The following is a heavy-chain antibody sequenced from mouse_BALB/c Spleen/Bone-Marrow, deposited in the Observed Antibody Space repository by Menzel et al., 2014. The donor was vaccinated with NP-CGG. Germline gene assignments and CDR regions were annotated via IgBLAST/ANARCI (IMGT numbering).Heavy chain of an antibody. CDR3: ARPDYYGYLNY. Sequence: EVKVVDSGGGLVQPGGSLKLSCAASGFDFSRYWMSWVRPAPGKGLEWIGEINPDSRTINYSPSLKDKFIISRDNAKNTLYLRLNKVRSEDTALYYCARPDYYGYLNYWGQGTTLTVSS. CDR1: GFDFSRYW. V-gene: IGHV4-1*02. J-gene: IGHJ2*01. D-gene: IGHD1-1*01. CDR2: INPDSRTI.